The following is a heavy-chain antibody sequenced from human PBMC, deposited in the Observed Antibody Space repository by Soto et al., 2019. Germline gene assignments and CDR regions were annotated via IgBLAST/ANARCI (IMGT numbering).Heavy chain of an antibody. CDR2: IYYSGST. D-gene: IGHD6-13*01. CDR3: ARHAEGAAAGPDY. V-gene: IGHV4-59*08. J-gene: IGHJ4*02. Sequence: SETLSLTCTVSGGSISSYYWSWIRQPPGKGLEWIGYIYYSGSTNYNPSLKSRVTISVDTSKNQFSLKRSSVTAADTAVYYCARHAEGAAAGPDYWGQGTLVTVSS. CDR1: GGSISSYY.